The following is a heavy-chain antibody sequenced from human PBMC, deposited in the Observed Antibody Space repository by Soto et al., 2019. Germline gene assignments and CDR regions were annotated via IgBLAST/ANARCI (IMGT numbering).Heavy chain of an antibody. CDR3: ATDDYGIFPY. D-gene: IGHD3-10*01. J-gene: IGHJ4*02. CDR2: IDPRSGGT. V-gene: IGHV1-2*02. CDR1: GYPFTTYY. Sequence: HVQLVQSGTEVKKPGASVRVSCMVSGYPFTTYYIHWVRQAPGNGLEWMGWIDPRSGGTVYEQKFQGRVTMTRDTSISTVYMDLSGLTSDDTALYYCATDDYGIFPYWGQGSLVTVSS.